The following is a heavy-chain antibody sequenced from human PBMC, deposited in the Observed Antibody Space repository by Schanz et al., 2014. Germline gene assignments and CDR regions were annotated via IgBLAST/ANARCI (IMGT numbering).Heavy chain of an antibody. D-gene: IGHD2-21*01. CDR3: ERDRLECGAECYSVEVFEI. J-gene: IGHJ4*02. CDR1: GYTFISYG. Sequence: QVKVVQSGAEVKKPGASVKVSCKASGYTFISYGIKWVRQAPGQGLEWMGRIIPSLGLAKYEQKFQDKVTITADTSTTTAYMELSGLRSEDTAVYYCERDRLECGAECYSVEVFEIWGQGTLVIVSS. CDR2: IIPSLGLA. V-gene: IGHV1-69*04.